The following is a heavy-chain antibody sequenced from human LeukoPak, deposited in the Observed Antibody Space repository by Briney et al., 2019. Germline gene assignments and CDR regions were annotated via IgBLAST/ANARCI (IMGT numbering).Heavy chain of an antibody. CDR2: ISSSGNT. J-gene: IGHJ4*02. CDR3: VRPVAYSYGQFGS. D-gene: IGHD5-18*01. Sequence: SETLSLTCTVSGASICGYFWCWIRQPQRKGLEWIGYISSSGNTNYNPSLKSRVTISVDTSKNRFSLKLSSVTAADTAVYFCVRPVAYSYGQFGSWGQGTLVTVSS. CDR1: GASICGYF. V-gene: IGHV4-59*01.